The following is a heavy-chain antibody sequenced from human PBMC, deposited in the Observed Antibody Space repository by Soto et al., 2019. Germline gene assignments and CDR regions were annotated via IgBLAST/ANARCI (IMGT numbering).Heavy chain of an antibody. V-gene: IGHV1-18*01. D-gene: IGHD3-10*01. CDR2: INAYNGNT. CDR1: GYTFTSYG. J-gene: IGHJ5*02. CDR3: ARVGCTNHDYYGSGSYYCFDP. Sequence: ASVKVSCKASGYTFTSYGISWVRQAPGQGLEWMGWINAYNGNTNYAQKLQGRVTMTRDTSTSTVYMELSSLRSEDTAVYYCARVGCTNHDYYGSGSYYCFDPWGQGTLVTVSS.